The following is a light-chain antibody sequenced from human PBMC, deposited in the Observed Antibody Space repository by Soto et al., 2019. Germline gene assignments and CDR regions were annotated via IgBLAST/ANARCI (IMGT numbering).Light chain of an antibody. CDR3: LQAIYYTWR. CDR1: QGIGNA. J-gene: IGKJ1*01. CDR2: GAS. V-gene: IGKV1-6*01. Sequence: QTTHSTTTLSASVGDRATISCRASQGIGNALGWYQQKPGKPPKVLIYGASNLQSGVPPRFSGSGSGTDFTLAISSLKNEDSATYCGLQAIYYTWRFAEGTKVDIK.